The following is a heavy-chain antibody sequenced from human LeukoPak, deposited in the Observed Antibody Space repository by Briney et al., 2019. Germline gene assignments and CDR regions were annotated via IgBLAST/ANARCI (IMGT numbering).Heavy chain of an antibody. V-gene: IGHV4-59*08. D-gene: IGHD2-2*01. CDR1: GGSISRYY. CDR3: ARGKYQLDY. J-gene: IGHJ4*02. Sequence: SETLSPTCTVSGGSISRYYWSWTRQPPGKGPEWIGHIYYSGSTNHNPSLRSRVTISVDTSKNQFSLKLSSVTAADTAVYYCARGKYQLDYWGQGTLVTVAS. CDR2: IYYSGST.